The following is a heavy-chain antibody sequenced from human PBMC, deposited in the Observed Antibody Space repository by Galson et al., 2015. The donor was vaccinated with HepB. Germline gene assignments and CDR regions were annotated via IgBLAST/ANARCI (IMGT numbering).Heavy chain of an antibody. V-gene: IGHV3-33*01. D-gene: IGHD7-27*01. Sequence: SLRLSCAASGLTFSSYGMHWVRQAPGKGLEWVAMIWYVGGDKYYADSVKGRFTISRDNSKDTLYLQMNSLRAADTAVYYCARDMGTTRMDVWGKGTTVTVSS. CDR3: ARDMGTTRMDV. CDR1: GLTFSSYG. CDR2: IWYVGGDK. J-gene: IGHJ6*04.